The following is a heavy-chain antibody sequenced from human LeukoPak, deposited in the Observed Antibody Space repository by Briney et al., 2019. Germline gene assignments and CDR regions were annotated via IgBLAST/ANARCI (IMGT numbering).Heavy chain of an antibody. CDR2: INHSGST. J-gene: IGHJ5*02. CDR3: ARRAVKGYCSSTSCYGGVDP. D-gene: IGHD2-2*01. CDR1: GGSFSGYY. Sequence: SETLSLTCAVYGGSFSGYYWSWIRQPPGKGLEWIGEINHSGSTNYNLSLKSRVIISVDTSKNQFSLKLSSVTAADTAVYYCARRAVKGYCSSTSCYGGVDPWGQGTLVTVSS. V-gene: IGHV4-34*01.